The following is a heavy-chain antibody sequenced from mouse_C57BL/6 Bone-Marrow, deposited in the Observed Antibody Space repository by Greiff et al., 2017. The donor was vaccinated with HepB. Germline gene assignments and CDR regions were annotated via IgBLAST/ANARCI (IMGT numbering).Heavy chain of an antibody. CDR2: IYPGSGST. CDR1: GYTFTSYW. J-gene: IGHJ4*01. D-gene: IGHD2-1*01. V-gene: IGHV1-55*01. CDR3: ANYGNFYAMDY. Sequence: QVQLQQPGAELVKPRASVKMSCKASGYTFTSYWITWVKQRPGQGLEWIGDIYPGSGSTNYNEKFKSKATLTVDTSSSTAYMQLSSLTSEDSAVYYCANYGNFYAMDYWGQGTSVTVSS.